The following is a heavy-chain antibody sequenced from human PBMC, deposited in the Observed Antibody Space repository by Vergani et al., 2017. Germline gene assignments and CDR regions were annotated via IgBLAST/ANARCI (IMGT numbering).Heavy chain of an antibody. V-gene: IGHV4-39*07. D-gene: IGHD1-14*01. J-gene: IGHJ4*02. CDR3: ARSIVSRNPPDYFDN. Sequence: QLQLQESGPGLVKPSATLSLTCSVSGASIRSSNYYWGWIRQPPGKGLEWIASIYYSGSTYYNPSLKSRVTISVDTSKNQFSLMLSSVTVADTAVYYCARSIVSRNPPDYFDNWGQGTLVTVSS. CDR1: GASIRSSNYY. CDR2: IYYSGST.